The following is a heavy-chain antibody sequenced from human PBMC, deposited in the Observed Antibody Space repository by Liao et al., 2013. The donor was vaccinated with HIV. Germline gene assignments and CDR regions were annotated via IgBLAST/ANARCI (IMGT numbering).Heavy chain of an antibody. CDR2: IFQSGTT. J-gene: IGHJ2*01. V-gene: IGHV4-34*01. Sequence: QEQLQQWGAGLLKPSETLSLTCAVYGGSFNNYYWTAYWSWIRQAPGKGLEWIGEIFQSGTTNYNPSLKSRVTISLDTSKNQFSLNLYSVTAADTAAYFCARGKRGLGNLYFDLWGRGTPVTVS. D-gene: IGHD3-16*01. CDR1: GGSFNNYYWTAY. CDR3: ARGKRGLGNLYFDL.